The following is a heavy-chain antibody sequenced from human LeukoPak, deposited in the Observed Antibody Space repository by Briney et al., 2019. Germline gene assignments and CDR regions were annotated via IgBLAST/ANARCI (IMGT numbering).Heavy chain of an antibody. CDR3: ARVVGAAPFDY. CDR2: IYPSDSHT. CDR1: GYSFSSYW. V-gene: IGHV5-51*01. J-gene: IGHJ4*02. Sequence: GESLKISCQGSGYSFSSYWIAWVRQMPGKGLEWMGVIYPSDSHTTYSPSFQGQVTISADKSINTAYLQWNRLQASDTAIYYCARVVGAAPFDYWGQGTLVTVSS. D-gene: IGHD2-2*01.